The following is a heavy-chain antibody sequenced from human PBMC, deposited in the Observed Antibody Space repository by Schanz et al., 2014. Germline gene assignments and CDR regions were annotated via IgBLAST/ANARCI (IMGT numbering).Heavy chain of an antibody. CDR2: ISSDNNYA. CDR1: GFTFSDYY. D-gene: IGHD2-2*01. CDR3: IRGDIMVVPVAHF. J-gene: IGHJ4*02. V-gene: IGHV3-11*06. Sequence: QVHLVESGGGLVKPGGSLRLSCAASGFTFSDYYMSWLRQAPGKGLEWVSYISSDNNYAYYADSMRGRFTISRDNSKNTLYLQMNSLRAEDTAVYYCIRGDIMVVPVAHFWGQGILVTVSS.